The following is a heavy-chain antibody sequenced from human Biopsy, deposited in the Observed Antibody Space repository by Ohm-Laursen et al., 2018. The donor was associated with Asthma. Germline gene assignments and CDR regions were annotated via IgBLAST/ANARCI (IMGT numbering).Heavy chain of an antibody. CDR1: GFTFGDYC. Sequence: SLRLSCAASGFTFGDYCMSWVRQVPGKGLEWVANIKHGGSEKNHVDSLKGRFTISRDNAKNSPYLQMNSLRAEDTAVYYCARTFHFWSPYHAEHYQLWGQGTLVTVSS. J-gene: IGHJ1*01. D-gene: IGHD3-3*02. V-gene: IGHV3-7*01. CDR2: IKHGGSEK. CDR3: ARTFHFWSPYHAEHYQL.